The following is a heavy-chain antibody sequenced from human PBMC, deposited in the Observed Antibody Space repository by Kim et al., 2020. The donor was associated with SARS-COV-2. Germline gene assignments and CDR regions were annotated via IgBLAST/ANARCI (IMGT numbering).Heavy chain of an antibody. Sequence: GGSLRLSCAASGFTFSSYGMHWVRQAPGKGLEWVAVISYDGSNKYYADSVKGRFTISRDNSKNTLYLQMNSLRAEDTAVYYCAKDTGAYSGYDLYAFDI. CDR2: ISYDGSNK. CDR3: AKDTGAYSGYDLYAFDI. J-gene: IGHJ3*02. D-gene: IGHD5-12*01. V-gene: IGHV3-30*18. CDR1: GFTFSSYG.